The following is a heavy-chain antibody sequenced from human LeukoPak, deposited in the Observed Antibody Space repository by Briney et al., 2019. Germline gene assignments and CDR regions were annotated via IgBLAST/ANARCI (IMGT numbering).Heavy chain of an antibody. CDR2: IYSGDSDT. J-gene: IGHJ4*02. D-gene: IGHD2-15*01. Sequence: GESLKISCQGSGYSFNNFWIGWVRQMPGKGLEWMGIIYSGDSDTRYSPSFQGQVTISADRSVSTVYLQWSSLKASDTAKYYCARREASANFDYWGQGTLVTVSS. CDR1: GYSFNNFW. CDR3: ARREASANFDY. V-gene: IGHV5-51*01.